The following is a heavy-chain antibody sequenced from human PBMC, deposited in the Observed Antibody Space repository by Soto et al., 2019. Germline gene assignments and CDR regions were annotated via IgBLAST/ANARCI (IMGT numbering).Heavy chain of an antibody. Sequence: PVAALKSSGKGCGYSFTSYWISWLRQMPGKGLEWMGRIDPSDSYTNYSPSFQGHVTISADKSISTAYLQWSSLKASDTAMYYCARHLGCRRCWKDTHYYYYGMAVWGQGTTVTVSS. D-gene: IGHD1-1*01. CDR2: IDPSDSYT. J-gene: IGHJ6*02. V-gene: IGHV5-10-1*01. CDR3: ARHLGCRRCWKDTHYYYYGMAV. CDR1: GYSFTSYW.